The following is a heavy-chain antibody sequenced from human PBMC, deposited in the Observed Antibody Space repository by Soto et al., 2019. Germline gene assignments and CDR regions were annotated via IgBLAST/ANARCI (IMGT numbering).Heavy chain of an antibody. CDR2: IYWDDDK. D-gene: IGHD6-19*01. Sequence: QITLKESGPPLVKPTPTLTLTCTFSGFSHSTTRVGVGWIRQPPGKALEWLALIYWDDDKRYSPFLKSRLTITKDTSKNQVVLTMTNMDPMDTATYFCAHTLVAGLGYYFDYWGQGTLVTVSS. CDR3: AHTLVAGLGYYFDY. CDR1: GFSHSTTRVG. V-gene: IGHV2-5*02. J-gene: IGHJ4*02.